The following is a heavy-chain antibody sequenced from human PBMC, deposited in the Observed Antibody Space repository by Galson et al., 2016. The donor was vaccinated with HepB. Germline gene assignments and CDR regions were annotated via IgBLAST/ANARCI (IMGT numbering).Heavy chain of an antibody. D-gene: IGHD3-10*01. V-gene: IGHV4-30-2*01. J-gene: IGHJ4*02. CDR1: GGSISSGGYS. CDR3: ARGKGRGGFDY. Sequence: TLSLTCGVSGGSISSGGYSWSWIRQPPGKGLEWIGYIYHTGSTYYNPSLKSRVTISVDRSKNQFSLSLSSVTAADTAVYSCARGKGRGGFDYWGQGTLVTVSS. CDR2: IYHTGST.